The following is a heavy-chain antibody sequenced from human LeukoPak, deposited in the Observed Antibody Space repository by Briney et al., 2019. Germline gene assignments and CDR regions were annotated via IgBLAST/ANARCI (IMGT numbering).Heavy chain of an antibody. J-gene: IGHJ4*02. CDR1: GFTFSSYE. Sequence: GGSLRLSCAASGFTFSSYEMNWVRQAPGKGLEWVSSISTSSSYIYYADSVKGRFTISRDNAKNSLYLQMNSLRAEDTAVYYCARTIEMATISYFDYWGQGTLVTVSS. CDR3: ARTIEMATISYFDY. D-gene: IGHD5-24*01. CDR2: ISTSSSYI. V-gene: IGHV3-21*01.